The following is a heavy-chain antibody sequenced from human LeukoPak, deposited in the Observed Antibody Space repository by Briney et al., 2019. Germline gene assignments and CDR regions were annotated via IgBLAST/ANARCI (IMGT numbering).Heavy chain of an antibody. CDR1: GFTFSSYG. CDR3: AKDRTMFRGVIVNWFDP. J-gene: IGHJ5*02. Sequence: GRSLRLSCAASGFTFSSYGIHWVRQAPGKGLEWVAVISYDGSNKYYADSVKGRFTISRDNSKNTLYLQMNSLRAEDTAVYYCAKDRTMFRGVIVNWFDPWGQGTRVTVSS. D-gene: IGHD3-10*01. CDR2: ISYDGSNK. V-gene: IGHV3-30*18.